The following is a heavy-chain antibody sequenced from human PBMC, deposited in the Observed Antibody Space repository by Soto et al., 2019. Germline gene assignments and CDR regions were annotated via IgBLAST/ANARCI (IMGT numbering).Heavy chain of an antibody. J-gene: IGHJ6*03. CDR3: ARGGYPPLTIFGVVKYYYYMDV. CDR2: INPSGGST. Sequence: QVQLVQSGAEVKKPGASVKVSCKASGYTFTSYYMHWVRQAPGQGLEWMGIINPSGGSTSYAQKFQGRVTMTRDTSTSTVYMELSSLRSEDTAVYYCARGGYPPLTIFGVVKYYYYMDVWGKGTTVTVSS. CDR1: GYTFTSYY. V-gene: IGHV1-46*03. D-gene: IGHD3-3*01.